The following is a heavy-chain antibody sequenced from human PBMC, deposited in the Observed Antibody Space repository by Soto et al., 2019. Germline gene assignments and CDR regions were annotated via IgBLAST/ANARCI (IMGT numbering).Heavy chain of an antibody. V-gene: IGHV3-9*01. D-gene: IGHD6-19*01. CDR3: VKDIRVQWLVSHFEY. Sequence: EVQLVESGGGSVQPGRSLSLSCVASGFTFESYGMHWVRQDPGKGLEWVSGISWNSGSIGYEDSVKGRFTISRDNAQKSLYLEMNSLRVEDTAFYYCVKDIRVQWLVSHFEYWGQGALVSVSS. J-gene: IGHJ4*02. CDR1: GFTFESYG. CDR2: ISWNSGSI.